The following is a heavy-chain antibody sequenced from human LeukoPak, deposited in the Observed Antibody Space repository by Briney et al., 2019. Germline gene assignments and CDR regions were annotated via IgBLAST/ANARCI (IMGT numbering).Heavy chain of an antibody. V-gene: IGHV4-4*07. D-gene: IGHD3-10*01. CDR3: ARHERSSISLVRGVKPKKWFDP. Sequence: SETLSLTCTVSGGSISSYYWSWIRQPAGKGLESIGHISTSGSTNYNPSLKSRVTMSVDTSKNQFSLKLSSVTAADTAVYYCARHERSSISLVRGVKPKKWFDPWGQGTLVTVSS. J-gene: IGHJ5*02. CDR1: GGSISSYY. CDR2: ISTSGST.